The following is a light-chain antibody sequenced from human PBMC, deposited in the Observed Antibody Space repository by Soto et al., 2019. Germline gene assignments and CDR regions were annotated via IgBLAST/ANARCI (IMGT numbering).Light chain of an antibody. CDR1: SDDIGTYEY. V-gene: IGLV2-14*01. J-gene: IGLJ1*01. Sequence: QSVLTQPASVSGSPGQTITISCTGSSDDIGTYEYISWHQHHPGKAPKLMIYEVSNRPSGVSNRFSGSKSGNTASLTISGLQAEDEADYYCSSYTSSSTLEVFGTGTKVTVL. CDR3: SSYTSSSTLEV. CDR2: EVS.